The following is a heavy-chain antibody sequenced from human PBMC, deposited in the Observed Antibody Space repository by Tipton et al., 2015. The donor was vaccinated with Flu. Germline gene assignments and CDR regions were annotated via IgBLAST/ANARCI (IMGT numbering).Heavy chain of an antibody. CDR2: IYTSGST. CDR1: GDSISSYY. CDR3: ARRDYSNYVSEPHNWFDP. J-gene: IGHJ5*02. Sequence: TLSLTCTVSGDSISSYYWSWIRQSAGKGLEWIGRIYTSGSTKKNPSLKSRVSMSVDTSKNQFSLHLSSVTAADTAVYYCARRDYSNYVSEPHNWFDPWGQGTLVTVSS. D-gene: IGHD4-11*01. V-gene: IGHV4-4*07.